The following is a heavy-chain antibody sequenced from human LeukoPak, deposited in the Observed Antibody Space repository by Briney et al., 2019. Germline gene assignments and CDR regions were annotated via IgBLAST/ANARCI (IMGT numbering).Heavy chain of an antibody. V-gene: IGHV4-61*10. CDR2: MYSSGST. Sequence: PSETLSLTCTGSGVSIFSFSHYWSWIRQPAGKGLEWIGRMYSSGSTTYNPSLTGRVTISGDTSKNQFSLKLSSVTAADTAVYFCARGRVSSSTWYSTYYYYFYMDVWGKGTTVTVSS. CDR3: ARGRVSSSTWYSTYYYYFYMDV. CDR1: GVSIFSFSHY. D-gene: IGHD1-1*01. J-gene: IGHJ6*03.